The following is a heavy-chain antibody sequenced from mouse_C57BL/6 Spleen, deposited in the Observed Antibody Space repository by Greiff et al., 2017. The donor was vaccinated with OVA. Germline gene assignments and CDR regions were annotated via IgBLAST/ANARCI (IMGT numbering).Heavy chain of an antibody. J-gene: IGHJ4*01. CDR3: ARSKDGYYGGAMDY. CDR1: GFTFSSYA. CDR2: ISDGGSYT. V-gene: IGHV5-4*01. D-gene: IGHD2-3*01. Sequence: DVQLVESGGGLVKPGGSLKLSCAASGFTFSSYAMSWVRQTPEKRLEWVATISDGGSYTYYPDNVKGRFTISRDNAKNNLYLQMSHLKSEDTAMYYCARSKDGYYGGAMDYWGQGTSVTVSS.